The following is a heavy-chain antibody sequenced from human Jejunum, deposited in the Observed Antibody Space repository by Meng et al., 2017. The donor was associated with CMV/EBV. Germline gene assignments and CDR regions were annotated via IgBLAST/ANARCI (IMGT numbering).Heavy chain of an antibody. D-gene: IGHD6-13*01. CDR3: ARARSTTWYQDY. V-gene: IGHV4-38-2*02. Sequence: VSGYSISSGYYWGWIRQAPGRGLEWIGDVYHSGATYYNPSLKSRVTMSVDTSKNQFSLKLDSVTAADTAVYFCARARSTTWYQDYWGQGTQVTVSS. J-gene: IGHJ4*02. CDR2: VYHSGAT. CDR1: GYSISSGYY.